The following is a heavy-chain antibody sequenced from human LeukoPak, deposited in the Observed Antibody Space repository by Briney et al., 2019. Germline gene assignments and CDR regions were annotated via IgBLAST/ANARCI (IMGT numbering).Heavy chain of an antibody. CDR2: INHSGST. J-gene: IGHJ4*02. Sequence: NPSETLSLTCAVYGGSFSGYYWSWIRQPPGKGLEWIGEINHSGSTNYNPSLKSRVTISVDTSKNQFSLKLSSVTAADTAVYYCARGLESMDYWGQGTLVTVSS. CDR3: ARGLESMDY. CDR1: GGSFSGYY. D-gene: IGHD1-1*01. V-gene: IGHV4-34*01.